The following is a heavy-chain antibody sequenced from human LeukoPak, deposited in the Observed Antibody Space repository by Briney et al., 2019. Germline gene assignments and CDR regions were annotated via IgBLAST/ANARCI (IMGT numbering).Heavy chain of an antibody. D-gene: IGHD1-26*01. CDR2: VYKSGST. CDR3: ARLVGATAFDY. Sequence: PSETLSLTCTVSSGSISNYYWNWIRQPPGEGLEWIGYVYKSGSTNYNPSLKSRVTMSVDTSTNQFSLKLTSVTAADTAVYFCARLVGATAFDYWGQGALVTVSS. V-gene: IGHV4-59*08. CDR1: SGSISNYY. J-gene: IGHJ4*02.